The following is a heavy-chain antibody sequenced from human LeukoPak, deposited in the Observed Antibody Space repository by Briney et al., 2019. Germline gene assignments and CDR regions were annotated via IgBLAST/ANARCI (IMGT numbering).Heavy chain of an antibody. CDR1: GFTFSSYA. CDR3: ARDNIVGATGAFDI. V-gene: IGHV3-23*01. J-gene: IGHJ3*02. D-gene: IGHD1-26*01. CDR2: ISGSSGST. Sequence: GGSLRLSCAASGFTFSSYAMSWARQAPGKGLEWVSAISGSSGSTYYADSVKGRFTISRDNAKNSLYLQMNSLRAEDTAVYYCARDNIVGATGAFDIWGQGTMVTVSS.